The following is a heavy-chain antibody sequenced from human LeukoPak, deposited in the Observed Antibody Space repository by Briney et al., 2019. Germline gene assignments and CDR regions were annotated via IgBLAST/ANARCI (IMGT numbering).Heavy chain of an antibody. V-gene: IGHV4-39*01. CDR2: IYYSGST. D-gene: IGHD5-18*01. CDR1: GGSISSGGYY. Sequence: SETLSLTCTVSGGSISSGGYYWSWIRQHPGKGLEWIGYIYYSGSTYYNPSLKSRVTISVDTSKNQFSLKLTSVTAADTAVYYCARRSGGYSYGYIAFDIWGQGTMVTVSS. CDR3: ARRSGGYSYGYIAFDI. J-gene: IGHJ3*02.